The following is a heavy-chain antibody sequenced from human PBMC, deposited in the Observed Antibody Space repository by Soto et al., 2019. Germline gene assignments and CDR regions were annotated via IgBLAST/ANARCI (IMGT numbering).Heavy chain of an antibody. J-gene: IGHJ4*02. CDR1: GYSFSNFW. V-gene: IGHV5-51*01. D-gene: IGHD2-8*02. CDR3: ASSVLVTSTMNYFDL. CDR2: IYPDDSDT. Sequence: GESLKISCQASGYSFSNFWIAWVRQMPGEGLEWLGIIYPDDSDTRYSPSFLGQVTISADKSIKTTYLQWSSLKASDTAIYFCASSVLVTSTMNYFDLWGQGTLVTVSS.